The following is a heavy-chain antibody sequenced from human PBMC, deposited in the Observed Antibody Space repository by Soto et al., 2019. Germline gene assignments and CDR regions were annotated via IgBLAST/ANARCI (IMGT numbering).Heavy chain of an antibody. D-gene: IGHD6-13*01. CDR1: GFTFSSYS. V-gene: IGHV3-23*01. J-gene: IGHJ5*02. CDR2: ISGSGVST. CDR3: AKDSGAAAGKWFDP. Sequence: PGGSLRLSCAASGFTFSSYSISWVRQAPWKGLEWVSAISGSGVSTYYADSVKGRFTISRDNSKNTLYLQMNSLRAEDTAVYYCAKDSGAAAGKWFDPWGQGTLVAVSS.